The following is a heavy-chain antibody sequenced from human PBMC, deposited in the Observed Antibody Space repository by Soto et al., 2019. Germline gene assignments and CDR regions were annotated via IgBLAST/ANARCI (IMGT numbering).Heavy chain of an antibody. CDR3: ARSVGWSNWNYRFLEYFDY. Sequence: ASVKVSCKASGYTFTSYGISWVRQAPGQGLEWMGWISAYNGNTNYAQKLQGRVTMTTDTSTSTAYMELRSLRSDDTAVYYCARSVGWSNWNYRFLEYFDYWGQGTLVTVSS. CDR2: ISAYNGNT. CDR1: GYTFTSYG. D-gene: IGHD1-7*01. V-gene: IGHV1-18*01. J-gene: IGHJ4*02.